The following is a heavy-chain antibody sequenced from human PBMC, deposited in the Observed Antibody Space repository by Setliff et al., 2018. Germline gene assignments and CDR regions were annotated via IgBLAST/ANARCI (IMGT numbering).Heavy chain of an antibody. V-gene: IGHV4-39*07. CDR3: ARDMGQPYYFES. CDR1: GGSISSSSHY. D-gene: IGHD1-1*01. CDR2: IYYTGST. J-gene: IGHJ4*02. Sequence: SETLSLTCTVAGGSISSSSHYWGWIRQPPGKGLEWIGSIYYTGSTYYNPSLKSRVTMSVDTSKRQFSLKLGSATAADTAVYYCARDMGQPYYFESWGLGTLVTVSS.